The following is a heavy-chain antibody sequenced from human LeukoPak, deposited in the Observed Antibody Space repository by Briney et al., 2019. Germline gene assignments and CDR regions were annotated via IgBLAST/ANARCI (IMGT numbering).Heavy chain of an antibody. J-gene: IGHJ4*02. Sequence: SESLSLTCAGSGGSITTTNWWSWVRQPPGKGLEGIGEFHLNGATNYNPSLDSRFSMSIDKSNNHLSLEVTSVSAADTAMYYCTRESGAFSPFGFWGQGPLVTVSS. CDR1: GGSITTTNW. CDR2: FHLNGAT. V-gene: IGHV4-4*02. D-gene: IGHD1-26*01. CDR3: TRESGAFSPFGF.